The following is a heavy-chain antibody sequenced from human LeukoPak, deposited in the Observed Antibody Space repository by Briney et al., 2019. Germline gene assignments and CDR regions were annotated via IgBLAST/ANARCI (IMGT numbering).Heavy chain of an antibody. CDR3: ARDHAYAFDI. CDR2: ISSSSTTI. Sequence: GGSLRLSCAASGFTFNSYSMNWVRQAPGKGLECDSYISSSSTTISYADSVKGRFTISRDNAENSLYLQMNSLRDEDTAVYYCARDHAYAFDIWGQGTMVTVSS. J-gene: IGHJ3*02. CDR1: GFTFNSYS. V-gene: IGHV3-48*02.